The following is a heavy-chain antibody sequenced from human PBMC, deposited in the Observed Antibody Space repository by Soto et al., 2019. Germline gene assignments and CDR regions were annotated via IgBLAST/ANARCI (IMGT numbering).Heavy chain of an antibody. CDR2: IYYTGST. CDR3: ARVFGFGGMDV. CDR1: GDSISRADYY. Sequence: SETLSLTCTVSGDSISRADYYWSWIRQPPGKGLEWIGYIYYTGSTYYNPSLKSRITISVDTSENRFSLRLSSVTAADTAVYYCARVFGFGGMDVWGQGTTVTVSS. J-gene: IGHJ6*02. D-gene: IGHD3-10*01. V-gene: IGHV4-30-4*01.